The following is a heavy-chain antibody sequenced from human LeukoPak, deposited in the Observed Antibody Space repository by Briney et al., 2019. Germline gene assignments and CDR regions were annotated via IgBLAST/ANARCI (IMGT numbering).Heavy chain of an antibody. J-gene: IGHJ4*02. CDR1: GGSISSFY. Sequence: SETLSLTCSVSGGSISSFYWSRIRQPPGKGLEWIGYIYYSGSTNYNPSLKSRVTTSLDTSKNQFSLKLSSVTAADTAVYYCAGHNWGSFDYWGQGTLATVSS. CDR2: IYYSGST. CDR3: AGHNWGSFDY. V-gene: IGHV4-59*01. D-gene: IGHD7-27*01.